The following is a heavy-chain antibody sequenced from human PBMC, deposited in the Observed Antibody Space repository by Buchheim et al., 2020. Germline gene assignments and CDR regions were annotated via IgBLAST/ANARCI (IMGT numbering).Heavy chain of an antibody. CDR3: ARVHLPYGSGSYYYYGMDV. D-gene: IGHD3-10*01. J-gene: IGHJ6*02. CDR2: STTSGTTV. Sequence: QVQLVESGGGLVKPGGSLRLSCAASGFTFSDYYMSWIRQAPGKGLQWISSSTTSGTTVDYADSVKGRFTVSRDNTKNSLYLQMNSLRAEDTAVYYCARVHLPYGSGSYYYYGMDVWGQGTT. V-gene: IGHV3-11*04. CDR1: GFTFSDYY.